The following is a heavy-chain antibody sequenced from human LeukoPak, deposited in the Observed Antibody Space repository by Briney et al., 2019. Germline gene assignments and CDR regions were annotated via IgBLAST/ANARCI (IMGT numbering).Heavy chain of an antibody. V-gene: IGHV4-39*01. Sequence: PSETLSLTCTVSGGSISSSSYYWGWIRQPPGKGLEWIGSIYYSESTYYNPSLKSRVTISVDTSKNKFSLKLNSVTAADTAVYYCARPAYRGSYYDAFDIWGQGTMVTVSS. CDR1: GGSISSSSYY. CDR3: ARPAYRGSYYDAFDI. D-gene: IGHD1-26*01. CDR2: IYYSEST. J-gene: IGHJ3*02.